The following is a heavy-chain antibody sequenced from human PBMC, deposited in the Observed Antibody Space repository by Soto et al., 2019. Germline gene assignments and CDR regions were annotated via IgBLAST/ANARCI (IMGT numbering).Heavy chain of an antibody. J-gene: IGHJ5*02. CDR2: IYYSGRT. Sequence: QVQLQESGPGLVKPSQTLSLTCTVSGGSISSGGYYWSWIRQHPGKGLEWIGYIYYSGRTYYNPSLKSRVTISVDTSKNQFSLKLSSVTAADTAVYYCAWAHREYYYGSGLRFDPWGQGTLVTVSS. CDR1: GGSISSGGYY. D-gene: IGHD3-10*01. CDR3: AWAHREYYYGSGLRFDP. V-gene: IGHV4-31*03.